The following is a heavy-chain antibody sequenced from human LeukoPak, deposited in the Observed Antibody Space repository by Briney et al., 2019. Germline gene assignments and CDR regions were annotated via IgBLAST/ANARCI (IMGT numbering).Heavy chain of an antibody. D-gene: IGHD4-17*01. CDR2: ISSGGSTI. CDR1: RFTFSSYS. J-gene: IGHJ4*02. CDR3: ARDGYGDYLFDY. V-gene: IGHV3-48*02. Sequence: GASLRLSCAASRFTFSSYSLNWVRQAPGKGLEWVSYISSGGSTIYYADSVKGRFTISRDNARNSLYLQMDSLRDEDTAVYYCARDGYGDYLFDYWGQGTLVTVSS.